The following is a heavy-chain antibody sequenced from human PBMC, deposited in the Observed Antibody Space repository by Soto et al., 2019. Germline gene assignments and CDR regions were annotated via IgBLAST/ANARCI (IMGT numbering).Heavy chain of an antibody. D-gene: IGHD3-10*01. V-gene: IGHV1-46*03. CDR3: SRVDPGETSPFDH. CDR2: INPFDGSR. Sequence: QVPLDQSGDEVKKPGASVKVSCKASGYIFTSYYIHWVRQAPGQGLEWMEWINPFDGSRLFAQSFQGRVTMTRDTSTSTVYMELSSLRSEDTAVYYCSRVDPGETSPFDHWGQGTLVTVSS. CDR1: GYIFTSYY. J-gene: IGHJ4*02.